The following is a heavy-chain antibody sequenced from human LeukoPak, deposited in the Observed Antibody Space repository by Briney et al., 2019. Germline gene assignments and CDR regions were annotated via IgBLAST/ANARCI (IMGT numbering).Heavy chain of an antibody. Sequence: YPGGSLRLSCAASGFTFSSYVMHWVRQAPGKGLEWVAIISYDGSNEYYADSVKGRFTISRDNSKNTLYLQMNSLRAADTAVYYCARDSADNLDWGQGTLVTVSS. CDR2: ISYDGSNE. V-gene: IGHV3-30*04. D-gene: IGHD3-9*01. CDR1: GFTFSSYV. J-gene: IGHJ4*02. CDR3: ARDSADNLD.